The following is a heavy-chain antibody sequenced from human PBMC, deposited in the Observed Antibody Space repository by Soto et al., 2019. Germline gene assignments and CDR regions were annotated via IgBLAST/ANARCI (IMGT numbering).Heavy chain of an antibody. CDR1: RYTFTGYY. CDR3: ARADGTRAFDI. J-gene: IGHJ3*02. V-gene: IGHV1-2*04. Sequence: ASVKVSCKASRYTFTGYYIDCVRQAPGQGLEWMGWINPNSGGTNYAQKFQGWVTMTRDTSISTAYMELSRLRSDDTAVYYCARADGTRAFDIWGQGTMVTVSS. CDR2: INPNSGGT.